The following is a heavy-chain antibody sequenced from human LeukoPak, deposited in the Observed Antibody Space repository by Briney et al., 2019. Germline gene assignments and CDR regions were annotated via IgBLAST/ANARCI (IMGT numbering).Heavy chain of an antibody. CDR1: GGTFSSYA. CDR2: IIPIFGTA. D-gene: IGHD2-15*01. V-gene: IGHV1-69*13. J-gene: IGHJ4*02. CDR3: ARDGGSRVVLDYFDY. Sequence: GASVKVSCKASGGTFSSYAISWVRQAPGQGLEWMGGIIPIFGTANYAQKFQGRVTITADESTSTAYMELSSLRSEDTAVYYCARDGGSRVVLDYFDYWGQGTLVTVSP.